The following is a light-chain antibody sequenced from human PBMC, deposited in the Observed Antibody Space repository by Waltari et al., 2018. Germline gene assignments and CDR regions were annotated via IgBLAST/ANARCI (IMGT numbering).Light chain of an antibody. Sequence: DIVMTQSPDSLAVSLGERATINCKSSQSVLFSSNNENYLAWYQQKQGQPPKLLIYWASTRESGVPDRFSGSGSGTDFTLTISSLQAEDVAVYYCQQYYSIPRSFGQGTKLEIK. V-gene: IGKV4-1*01. CDR2: WAS. CDR3: QQYYSIPRS. CDR1: QSVLFSSNNENY. J-gene: IGKJ2*03.